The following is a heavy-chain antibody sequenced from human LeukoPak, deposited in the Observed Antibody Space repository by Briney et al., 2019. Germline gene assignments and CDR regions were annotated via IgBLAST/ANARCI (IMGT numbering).Heavy chain of an antibody. J-gene: IGHJ3*02. V-gene: IGHV4-39*01. CDR3: ASYSGSYSAHAFDI. CDR1: GGSISSSSYY. D-gene: IGHD1-26*01. Sequence: SETLSLTCTVSGGSISSSSYYWGWIRQPPGKGLEWIGSIYYSGSTYYNPSLKSRVTISVDTSKNQFSLKLSSVTAADTAVYYCASYSGSYSAHAFDIWGQGTMVTVSS. CDR2: IYYSGST.